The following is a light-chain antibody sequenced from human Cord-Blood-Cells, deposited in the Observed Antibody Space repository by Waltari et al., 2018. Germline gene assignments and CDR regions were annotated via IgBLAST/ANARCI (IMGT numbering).Light chain of an antibody. V-gene: IGLV2-14*01. Sequence: QSALTHPASVSGSHVQWITISCTGTNSDVGGYNYVTWYQQHQGKAPKLMIYDVSNRPSGVSNRYSGSKSGNTAYLTISGLQAEDEADYYGSSYTSSSTYVVFGGGTRLTVL. CDR3: SSYTSSSTYVV. CDR2: DVS. CDR1: NSDVGGYNY. J-gene: IGLJ2*01.